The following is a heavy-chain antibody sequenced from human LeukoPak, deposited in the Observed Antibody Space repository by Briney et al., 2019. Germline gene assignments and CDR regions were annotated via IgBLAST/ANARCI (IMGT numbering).Heavy chain of an antibody. V-gene: IGHV4-59*01. CDR2: IYYSGSS. CDR3: ARVRYCSSTSCSYYYYYYMDV. J-gene: IGHJ6*03. CDR1: GGSISSYY. D-gene: IGHD2-2*01. Sequence: SQTLSLICTVSGGSISSYYWSWIRQPPGKGLEWIGYIYYSGSSNYNPSLKSRVTISVDTSKNQFSLSLSSVTAADTAVYYCARVRYCSSTSCSYYYYYYMDVWGKGTTVTVSS.